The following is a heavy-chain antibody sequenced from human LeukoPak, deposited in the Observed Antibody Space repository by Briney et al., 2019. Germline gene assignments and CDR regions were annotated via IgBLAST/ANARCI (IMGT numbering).Heavy chain of an antibody. Sequence: ASVKVSCKASGYTFTSYGISWVRQAPGQGLEWMGWINTYNGNTNYAQKFQGRVTMTRDTSISTAYMELSRLRSDDTAVYYCARVLWFGDFDYWGQGTLVTVSS. CDR3: ARVLWFGDFDY. V-gene: IGHV1-18*01. CDR1: GYTFTSYG. CDR2: INTYNGNT. D-gene: IGHD3-10*01. J-gene: IGHJ4*02.